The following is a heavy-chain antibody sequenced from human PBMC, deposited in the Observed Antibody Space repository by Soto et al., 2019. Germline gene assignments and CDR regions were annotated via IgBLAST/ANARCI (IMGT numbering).Heavy chain of an antibody. V-gene: IGHV4-30-4*01. CDR1: GGTINSGDYF. CDR2: IFYTGTT. CDR3: ARHEYVSSSYDLLDV. J-gene: IGHJ3*01. Sequence: SETLSLTCSVSGGTINSGDYFWSWIRQPPGKGLEWIGSIFYTGTTFYNPSLRSRVSMTMDASKNRFSLNLSSVTASDTALYYCARHEYVSSSYDLLDVWGRGTMVTVSS. D-gene: IGHD3-22*01.